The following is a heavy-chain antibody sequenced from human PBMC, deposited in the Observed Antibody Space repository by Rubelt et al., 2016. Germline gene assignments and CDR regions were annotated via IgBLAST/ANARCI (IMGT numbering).Heavy chain of an antibody. V-gene: IGHV3-74*01. Sequence: QAPGKGLVWVSRINSDGSSTSYADSVKGRFTISRDNAKNTLYLQMNSLRAEDTAVYYCARGNAVTPAGWFDPWGQGTLVTVSS. CDR2: INSDGSST. D-gene: IGHD4-17*01. J-gene: IGHJ5*02. CDR3: ARGNAVTPAGWFDP.